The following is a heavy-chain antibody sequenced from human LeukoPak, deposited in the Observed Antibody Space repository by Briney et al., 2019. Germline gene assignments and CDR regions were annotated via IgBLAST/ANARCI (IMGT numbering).Heavy chain of an antibody. CDR1: GFTFSSYE. D-gene: IGHD2-2*01. J-gene: IGHJ4*02. V-gene: IGHV3-48*03. CDR3: ARVEVVPADPNPYYFAY. CDR2: ISSSGSTI. Sequence: PGGSLRLSCAASGFTFSSYEMNWVRQAPGKGLEWVSYISSSGSTIYYADSVKGRFTISRDNAKNSLYLQMNSLRAEDTAVYYCARVEVVPADPNPYYFAYWGKGTLVTVSS.